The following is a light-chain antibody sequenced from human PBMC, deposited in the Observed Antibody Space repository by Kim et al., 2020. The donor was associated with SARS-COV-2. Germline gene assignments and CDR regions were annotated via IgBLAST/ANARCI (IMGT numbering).Light chain of an antibody. V-gene: IGLV3-19*01. CDR1: SLRSYY. CDR2: GKN. CDR3: NSRDSSGNHLEV. Sequence: QTVRITCQGDSLRSYYASWYQQKPGQAALLVIYGKNNRPSGIPDRFSCSSSGNTASLTITGAQAEEDADYYCNSRDSSGNHLEVFGTGTKVTVL. J-gene: IGLJ1*01.